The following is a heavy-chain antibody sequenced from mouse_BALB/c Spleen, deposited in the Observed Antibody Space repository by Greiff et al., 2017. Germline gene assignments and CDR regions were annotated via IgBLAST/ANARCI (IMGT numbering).Heavy chain of an antibody. CDR2: IDPANGNT. Sequence: EVKLMESGAELVKPGASVKLSCTASGFNIKDTYMHWVKQRPEQGLEWIGRIDPANGNTKYDPKFQGKATITADTSSNTAYLQLSSLTSEDTAVYYCARDSSGYVENWGQGTTLTVSS. J-gene: IGHJ2*01. CDR1: GFNIKDTY. V-gene: IGHV14-3*02. CDR3: ARDSSGYVEN. D-gene: IGHD3-2*01.